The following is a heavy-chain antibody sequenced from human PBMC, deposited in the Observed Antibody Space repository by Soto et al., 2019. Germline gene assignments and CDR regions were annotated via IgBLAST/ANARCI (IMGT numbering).Heavy chain of an antibody. CDR2: ISYSGRT. J-gene: IGHJ4*02. CDR3: ATMGTPATGLYFFDY. Sequence: QVQLQESGPGLVKPSQTLSLTCTVSGGSISSGNYYWSWIRQPPGKGLEWIGFISYSGRTYYSTSLKSRVTISVDTSKSQFYLNLSFVTAADTAVYYCATMGTPATGLYFFDYWGQGSLVTVSS. CDR1: GGSISSGNYY. V-gene: IGHV4-30-4*01. D-gene: IGHD2-15*01.